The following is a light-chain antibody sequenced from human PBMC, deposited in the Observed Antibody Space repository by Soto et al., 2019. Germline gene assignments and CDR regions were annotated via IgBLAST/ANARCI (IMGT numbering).Light chain of an antibody. Sequence: EIVMTQSPATLSVSPGDRATLSCRASQSVRNSLAWYQQKPGQAPRLLIFGSSNRATGIPDRFSGSGSGTDFTLSISRLEPEDFAVYYCQQYASSPLLTFGGGTKVDI. CDR2: GSS. J-gene: IGKJ4*01. CDR1: QSVRNS. CDR3: QQYASSPLLT. V-gene: IGKV3-20*01.